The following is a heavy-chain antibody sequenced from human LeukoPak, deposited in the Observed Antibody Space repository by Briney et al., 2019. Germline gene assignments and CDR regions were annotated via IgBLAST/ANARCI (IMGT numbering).Heavy chain of an antibody. CDR2: INTGSTYT. V-gene: IGHV3-11*05. CDR1: GFTFSDYY. J-gene: IGHJ2*01. CDR3: TREDNWYFDL. Sequence: GGSLRLSCAPSGFTFSDYYMTWIRQAPGKGLEWLSYINTGSTYTNYANPEKGRFTISRDNAKNSLYLQLNSMRDEDTAAYYCTREDNWYFDLWGRGTMVTVSS.